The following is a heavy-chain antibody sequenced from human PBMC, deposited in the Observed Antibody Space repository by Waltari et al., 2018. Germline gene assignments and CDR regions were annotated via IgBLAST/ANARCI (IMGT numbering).Heavy chain of an antibody. J-gene: IGHJ4*02. CDR2: IFAGGQT. CDR1: GFPLRYTY. V-gene: IGHV3-53*01. Sequence: EVLLVESGGGLMQPGGSLRLSGAASGFPLRYTYMSWVRQAPGKGLEWVSVIFAGGQTYYSDSVKGRFSISRDDSKSTLYLEMKSLRAEDTAVYYCARAGLGSPVEWLRLFDQWGQGTLVTVSS. CDR3: ARAGLGSPVEWLRLFDQ. D-gene: IGHD5-12*01.